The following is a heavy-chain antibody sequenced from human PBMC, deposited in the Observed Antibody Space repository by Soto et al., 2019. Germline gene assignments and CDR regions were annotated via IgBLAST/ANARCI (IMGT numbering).Heavy chain of an antibody. CDR2: IYYSGNT. J-gene: IGHJ6*02. Sequence: PSETLSLPCTVSGGSIRSGGYYWSWVRQNPRRGLERIGNIYYSGNTYYNPSLKSRLTISVDTSKNQFSLNLSSETAADTAVYYCARDRLMATAGTARHYFGLDVWGQGTTVTVSS. CDR3: ARDRLMATAGTARHYFGLDV. CDR1: GGSIRSGGYY. V-gene: IGHV4-31*03. D-gene: IGHD5-18*01.